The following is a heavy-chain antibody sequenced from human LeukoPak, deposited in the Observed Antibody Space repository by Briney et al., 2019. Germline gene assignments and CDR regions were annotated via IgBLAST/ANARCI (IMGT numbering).Heavy chain of an antibody. CDR3: AKGGYYERPWYFDY. CDR1: AFIFSNYA. V-gene: IGHV3-30*18. D-gene: IGHD3-22*01. CDR2: ISFDGTNK. J-gene: IGHJ4*02. Sequence: PGGSLRLSCAASAFIFSNYAMHWVRQAPGKGLEWVAIISFDGTNKYYADSVKGRFTISRDNSKNTLHLQMNSLRAEDTAVYYCAKGGYYERPWYFDYWGQGTLVTVSS.